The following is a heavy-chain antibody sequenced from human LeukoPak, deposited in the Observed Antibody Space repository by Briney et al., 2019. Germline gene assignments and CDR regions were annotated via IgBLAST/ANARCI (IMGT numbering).Heavy chain of an antibody. CDR1: GFTFSSYA. Sequence: PGGSLRLSCAASGFTFSSYAMSWVRQAPGKGLEWVSAISGSGGSTYYADPVKGRFTISRDNSKNTLYLQMNSLRAEDTAVYYCAKDRNYGVSAFDIWGQGTMVTVSS. V-gene: IGHV3-23*01. CDR3: AKDRNYGVSAFDI. J-gene: IGHJ3*02. D-gene: IGHD4-17*01. CDR2: ISGSGGST.